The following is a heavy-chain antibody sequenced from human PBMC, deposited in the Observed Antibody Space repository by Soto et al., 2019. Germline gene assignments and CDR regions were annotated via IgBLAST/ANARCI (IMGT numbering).Heavy chain of an antibody. J-gene: IGHJ4*02. CDR2: ISSDGSST. CDR1: GFTFSSYW. CDR3: ARDEAAQYYFDY. Sequence: PGGSLRLSCAASGFTFSSYWMHWVRQAPGKGLVWVSRISSDGSSTSYADSVKGRFTISRDNAKNTLYLQMNSLRAEDAAVYYCARDEAAQYYFDYWGQGTLVTVSS. D-gene: IGHD6-13*01. V-gene: IGHV3-74*01.